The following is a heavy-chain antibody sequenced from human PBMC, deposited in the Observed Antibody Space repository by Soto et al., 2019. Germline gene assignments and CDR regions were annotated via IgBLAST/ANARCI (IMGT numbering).Heavy chain of an antibody. CDR3: SRGTGPYVDRH. V-gene: IGHV1-3*01. CDR1: GYTFTSYA. CDR2: INAGNGNT. J-gene: IGHJ4*02. Sequence: QVQLVQSGAEVKKPGASVKVSCKASGYTFTSYAMHWVRQAPGQRLEWMGWINAGNGNTKYSQKFQGRVTITRDTSASTAYMELSSLTSEDTAVDFCSRGTGPYVDRHWGQGTLVTVSS. D-gene: IGHD3-9*01.